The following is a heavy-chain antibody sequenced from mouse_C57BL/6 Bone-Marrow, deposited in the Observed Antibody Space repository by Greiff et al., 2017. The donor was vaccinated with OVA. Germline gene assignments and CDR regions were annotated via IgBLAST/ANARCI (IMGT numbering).Heavy chain of an antibody. V-gene: IGHV6-3*01. CDR2: IRLKSDNYST. J-gene: IGHJ1*03. CDR3: TGRGGDFDV. Sequence: EVKVEESGGGLVQPGGSMKLSCVASGFTFSNYWMNWVRQSPETGLEWVAQIRLKSDNYSTHYAESVKGRLHISRDDSKSSVYLQMNNLRAEDTGIYYCTGRGGDFDVWGTGTTVTVSS. CDR1: GFTFSNYW.